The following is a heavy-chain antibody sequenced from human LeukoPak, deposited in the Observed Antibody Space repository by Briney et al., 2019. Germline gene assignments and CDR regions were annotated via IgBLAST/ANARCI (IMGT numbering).Heavy chain of an antibody. CDR3: AKLYSSGRYYFDY. Sequence: GRSLRLSCAASGFTFSSYGMQWVRQAAGKGLEWVSTISGNGVDTYYTDSVQGRFTISRDNPKNTLYLQMNSLRVEDTAVYYCAKLYSSGRYYFDYWGQGTLVTVSS. CDR1: GFTFSSYG. D-gene: IGHD6-19*01. CDR2: ISGNGVDT. V-gene: IGHV3-23*01. J-gene: IGHJ4*02.